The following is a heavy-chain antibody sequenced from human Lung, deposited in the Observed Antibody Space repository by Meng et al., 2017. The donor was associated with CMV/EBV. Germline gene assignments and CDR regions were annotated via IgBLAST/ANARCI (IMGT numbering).Heavy chain of an antibody. CDR1: GFTVSSNH. V-gene: IGHV3-53*01. CDR2: IYGGAGT. Sequence: GGSXRLXCAASGFTVSSNHMSWVRQAPGEGLEWVSVIYGGAGTYYADSAAGRFTISRENPKNTLYLQMNSLRAEDTAVYYCGREGSGGYYLDSSGQGTLVTVSS. J-gene: IGHJ4*02. CDR3: GREGSGGYYLDS. D-gene: IGHD3-22*01.